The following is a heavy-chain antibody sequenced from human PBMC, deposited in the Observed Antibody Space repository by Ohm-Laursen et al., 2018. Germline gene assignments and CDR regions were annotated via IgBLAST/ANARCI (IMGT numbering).Heavy chain of an antibody. CDR1: GFTFSISG. Sequence: GSLRLSCTASGFTFSISGMTWVRQAPGKGLEWVSGISVSGSSTDYADAVKGRFTISRDNSKNTPYLQMNSLRAEDTAVYFCARAPPESGTYYFSDYWGQGTLVTVSS. D-gene: IGHD1-26*01. CDR2: ISVSGSST. V-gene: IGHV3-23*01. J-gene: IGHJ4*02. CDR3: ARAPPESGTYYFSDY.